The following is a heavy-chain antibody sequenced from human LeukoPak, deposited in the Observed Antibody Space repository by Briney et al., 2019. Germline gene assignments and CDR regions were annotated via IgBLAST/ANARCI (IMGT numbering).Heavy chain of an antibody. CDR3: AKDHKYYYGSGSYGYYYYMDV. D-gene: IGHD3-10*01. Sequence: GGSLRLSCAASGFTFSTYAMSWVRQAPGKGLEWISAISGSGGSTYYADSVKGRFTISRDNSKNTLYLQMNSLRAEDTAVYYCAKDHKYYYGSGSYGYYYYMDVWGKGTTVTISS. V-gene: IGHV3-23*01. CDR2: ISGSGGST. J-gene: IGHJ6*03. CDR1: GFTFSTYA.